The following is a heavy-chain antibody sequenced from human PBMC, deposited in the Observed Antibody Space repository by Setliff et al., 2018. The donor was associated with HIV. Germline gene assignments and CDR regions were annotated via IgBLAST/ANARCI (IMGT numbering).Heavy chain of an antibody. CDR1: YATLSTADYY. CDR3: ARQSTTSRDFDS. CDR2: VSYTGTT. D-gene: IGHD2-2*01. J-gene: IGHJ4*02. Sequence: SETLSLTCTASYATLSTADYYWTWIRQPPGKGLEWIGFVSYTGTTRYSPSLRSRISISIDASKNKFSLQPSSVTAADTAVYYCARQSTTSRDFDSWGQGTLVTVAS. V-gene: IGHV4-30-4*01.